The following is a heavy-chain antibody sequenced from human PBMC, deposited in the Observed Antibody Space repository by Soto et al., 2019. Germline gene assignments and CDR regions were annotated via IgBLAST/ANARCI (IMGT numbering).Heavy chain of an antibody. J-gene: IGHJ5*02. CDR3: ARDRQHTYGNCFDP. Sequence: KPSETLSLTCTVSGGSISTYYWSWIRQPPGKGLEWIGYVYNSGSTKYNPSLKSRVTIWESTSKNQVSLRLTSVTAADTAVYYCARDRQHTYGNCFDPWGQGTLVTVSS. CDR1: GGSISTYY. D-gene: IGHD4-17*01. V-gene: IGHV4-59*01. CDR2: VYNSGST.